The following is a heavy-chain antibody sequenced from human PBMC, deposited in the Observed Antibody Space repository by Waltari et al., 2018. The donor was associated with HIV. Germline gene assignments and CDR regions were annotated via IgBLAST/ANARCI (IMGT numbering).Heavy chain of an antibody. CDR1: GFTFINPG. Sequence: EVYLVESGGGLVRPGGSFRLSCAASGFTFINPGMSWVRQSPGKGREWVGRIKSRTDGGTTDYAAPVKGRFIISRDDSKNMVYLQMNSLKIEDTAIYYCTIDHKSGWYNDWFDPWGQGSLVTVSS. J-gene: IGHJ5*02. CDR3: TIDHKSGWYNDWFDP. D-gene: IGHD6-19*01. CDR2: IKSRTDGGTT. V-gene: IGHV3-15*01.